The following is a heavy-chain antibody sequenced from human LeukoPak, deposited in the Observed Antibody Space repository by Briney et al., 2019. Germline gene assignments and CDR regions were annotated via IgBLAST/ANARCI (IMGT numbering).Heavy chain of an antibody. J-gene: IGHJ4*02. CDR3: ARGTSSWFGDDC. Sequence: SETLSLTCTVSGGSINNYYGGWIRQPPGKGLEWIGYIYYSGSTNYNPSLKSRVTMSVDTSTNQFSLKLSSVTAADTAVYFCARGTSSWFGDDCWGQGTLVTVSS. CDR2: IYYSGST. CDR1: GGSINNYY. V-gene: IGHV4-59*08. D-gene: IGHD3-10*01.